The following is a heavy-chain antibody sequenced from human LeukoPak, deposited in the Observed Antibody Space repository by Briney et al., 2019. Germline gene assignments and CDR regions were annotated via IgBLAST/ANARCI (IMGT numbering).Heavy chain of an antibody. CDR1: GYTFTGYY. J-gene: IGHJ4*02. CDR2: INPNSGGT. D-gene: IGHD2-8*01. V-gene: IGHV1-2*02. Sequence: GASVKVSCKASGYTFTGYYMHWVRPAPGQGLEWMGWINPNSGGTNYAQKFQGRVTMTRDTSISTAYMELSRLRSEDTAVYYCARDLVDNACDFWGQGTLVTVSS. CDR3: ARDLVDNACDF.